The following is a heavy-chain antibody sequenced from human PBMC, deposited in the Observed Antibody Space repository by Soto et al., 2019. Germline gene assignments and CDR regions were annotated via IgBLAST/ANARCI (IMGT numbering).Heavy chain of an antibody. CDR1: GGSFSDYY. V-gene: IGHV4-34*01. CDR3: ARGGIHRSDY. CDR2: INHSGST. J-gene: IGHJ4*02. D-gene: IGHD6-13*01. Sequence: QVQLQQWGAGLLKPSETLSLTCAIYGGSFSDYYWSWIRQPPGKGLEWIGEINHSGSTNYNPSLTSRVTISVDPSKNQFSLKLSSVTAADTAVYYCARGGIHRSDYWGQGTLVTVSS.